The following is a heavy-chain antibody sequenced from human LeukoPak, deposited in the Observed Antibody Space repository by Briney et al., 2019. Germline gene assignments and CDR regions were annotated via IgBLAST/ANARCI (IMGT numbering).Heavy chain of an antibody. D-gene: IGHD3-10*01. CDR1: GFTFSSYA. Sequence: GGSLRFPCAASGFTFSSYAMSWARQAPGKGLEWVSAISGSGGSTYYADSVKGRFTISRDNSKNTLYLQMNSLRAEDTAVYYCAKGDVLLWFGELPEDYWGQGTLVTVSS. J-gene: IGHJ4*02. CDR2: ISGSGGST. CDR3: AKGDVLLWFGELPEDY. V-gene: IGHV3-23*01.